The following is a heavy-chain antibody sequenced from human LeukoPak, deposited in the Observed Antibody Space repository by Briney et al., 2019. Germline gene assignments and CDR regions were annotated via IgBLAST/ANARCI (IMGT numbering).Heavy chain of an antibody. CDR2: INHSGRS. V-gene: IGHV4-34*01. CDR3: ERSYGDYVWFSAFDI. J-gene: IGHJ3*02. Sequence: SETLSLTCAVPRGSLSGSYWSSIRQPPGKGLEWVGEINHSGRSNYNPSHTSRVTITVDTSKTQFSLKLSSVTAADTAVYYCERSYGDYVWFSAFDIWGQGKGITVSS. D-gene: IGHD4-17*01. CDR1: RGSLSGSY.